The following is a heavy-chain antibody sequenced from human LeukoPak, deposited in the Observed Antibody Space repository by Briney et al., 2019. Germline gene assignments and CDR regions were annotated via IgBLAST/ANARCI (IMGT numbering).Heavy chain of an antibody. Sequence: SVKVSCKASGYTFIGYYMHWVRQAPGQGLEWMGRIIPILGIANYAQKFQGRVTITAGKSTSTAYMELSSLRSEDTAVYYCARTSSGDWYFDLWGRGTLVTVSS. V-gene: IGHV1-69*02. CDR1: GYTFIGYY. D-gene: IGHD6-19*01. J-gene: IGHJ2*01. CDR2: IIPILGIA. CDR3: ARTSSGDWYFDL.